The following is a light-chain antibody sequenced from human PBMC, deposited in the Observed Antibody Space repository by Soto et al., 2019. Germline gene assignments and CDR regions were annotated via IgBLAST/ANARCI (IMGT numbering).Light chain of an antibody. Sequence: IQMTQSQSSLSASVLDRVTMXRRPSQSISRFLNWDQQKQWKAPKLLSYVASSLQGGVPSRFSGSGSGTDFTLTISSLQPEDFATYFCQQSYTTPQTFGQGTKVDI. CDR3: QQSYTTPQT. CDR1: QSISRF. CDR2: VAS. V-gene: IGKV1-39*01. J-gene: IGKJ1*01.